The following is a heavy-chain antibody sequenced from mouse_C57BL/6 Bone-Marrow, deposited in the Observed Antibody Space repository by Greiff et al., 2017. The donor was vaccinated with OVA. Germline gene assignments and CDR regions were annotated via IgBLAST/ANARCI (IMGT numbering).Heavy chain of an antibody. Sequence: EVKVVESGGGLVQPGGSLQLSCAASGFTFSDYGMAWVRQAPRKGPEWVAFISNLAYSIYYADTVTGRFTISRENAKNTLYLEMSSLRSEDTAMYYCARVYYYGWFAYWGQGTLVTVSA. CDR3: ARVYYYGWFAY. CDR1: GFTFSDYG. D-gene: IGHD1-1*01. V-gene: IGHV5-15*01. J-gene: IGHJ3*01. CDR2: ISNLAYSI.